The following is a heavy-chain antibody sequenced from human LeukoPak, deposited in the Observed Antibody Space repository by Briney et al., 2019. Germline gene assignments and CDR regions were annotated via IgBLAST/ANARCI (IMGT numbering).Heavy chain of an antibody. Sequence: SETLSLTCTVSGGSISSYYWSWIRQPPGKGLEWIGYIYYSGSTNYNPSLKSRVTISVDTSKNQFSLKLSSVTVADTAVYYCARTYYYDSSGYYSDAFDIWGQGTMVTVSS. CDR3: ARTYYYDSSGYYSDAFDI. CDR2: IYYSGST. J-gene: IGHJ3*02. D-gene: IGHD3-22*01. V-gene: IGHV4-59*01. CDR1: GGSISSYY.